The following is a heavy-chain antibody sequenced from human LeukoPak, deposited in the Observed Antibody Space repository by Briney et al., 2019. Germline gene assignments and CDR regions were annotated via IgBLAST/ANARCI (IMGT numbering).Heavy chain of an antibody. D-gene: IGHD5-12*01. J-gene: IGHJ4*02. CDR1: GLTFTSSA. Sequence: SVKVSCKASGLTFTSSAVQWVRQARGQRLEWIGWIVVGSGNTNYAQKFQERVTITRDMSTSTAYMELSSLRSEDTAVYYCAAELRGYSGYDYWGQGTLVTVSS. V-gene: IGHV1-58*01. CDR3: AAELRGYSGYDY. CDR2: IVVGSGNT.